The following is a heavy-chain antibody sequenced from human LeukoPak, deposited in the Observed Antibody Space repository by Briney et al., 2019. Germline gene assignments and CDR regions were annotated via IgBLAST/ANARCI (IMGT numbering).Heavy chain of an antibody. V-gene: IGHV1-69*13. D-gene: IGHD3-10*01. CDR1: RTTFSSYA. CDR3: ARTSYGSGSYYRDY. CDR2: IIPIFGTA. Sequence: GGSPTLSCTASRTTFSSYAISWVRQAPGHTLEWMGGIIPIFGTANYAQKFQGRVTITADESTSTGYMELSSLRSEDTAVYYCARTSYGSGSYYRDYWGQGTLVTVSS. J-gene: IGHJ4*02.